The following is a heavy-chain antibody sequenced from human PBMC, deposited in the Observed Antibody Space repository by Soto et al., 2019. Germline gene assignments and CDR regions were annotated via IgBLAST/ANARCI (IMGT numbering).Heavy chain of an antibody. CDR2: ISSTTNYI. CDR3: ARESEDLTTNFDY. Sequence: EVQLVASGGGLVKPGGSLRLSCAASGFTFTRYSMNWVRQAPGKGLEWVSSISSTTNYIYYADSMKGRFTVTRDNAKNPVYLEMNSLSAEDTAVYYCARESEDLTTNFDYWGQGTLVTVSS. CDR1: GFTFTRYS. V-gene: IGHV3-21*01. J-gene: IGHJ4*02.